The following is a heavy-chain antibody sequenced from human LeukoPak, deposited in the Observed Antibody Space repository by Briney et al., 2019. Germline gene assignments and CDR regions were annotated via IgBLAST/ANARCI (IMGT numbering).Heavy chain of an antibody. CDR2: ISYDGSNK. Sequence: GGSLRLSCAASGFTFSSYAMHWVRQAPGKGLEWVAVISYDGSNKYYADSVKGRFTISRDNSKNTLYLQMNSLRAEDTAVYYCAGAMARDYFDYWGQGTLVTVSS. D-gene: IGHD5-18*01. J-gene: IGHJ4*02. CDR1: GFTFSSYA. V-gene: IGHV3-30-3*01. CDR3: AGAMARDYFDY.